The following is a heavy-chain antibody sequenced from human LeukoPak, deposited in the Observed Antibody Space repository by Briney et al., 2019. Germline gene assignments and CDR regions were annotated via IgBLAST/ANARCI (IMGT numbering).Heavy chain of an antibody. CDR1: GFTFSNYA. V-gene: IGHV3-23*01. CDR3: AKDRGWERDRYYFDY. J-gene: IGHJ4*02. D-gene: IGHD1-26*01. CDR2: IGSSGDGT. Sequence: RGPLRLSCAASGFTFSNYAMSWVRQAPGKGLEWVSGIGSSGDGTYYVDSVKGRFTISRDTSKSTLYLQMNSLRVEDTAVYYCAKDRGWERDRYYFDYWGQGTLVTVSS.